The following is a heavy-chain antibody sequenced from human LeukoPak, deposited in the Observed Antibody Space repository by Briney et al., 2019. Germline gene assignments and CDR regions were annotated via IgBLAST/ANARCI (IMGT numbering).Heavy chain of an antibody. V-gene: IGHV4-38-2*02. CDR2: IYHSGST. J-gene: IGHJ5*02. CDR3: ARTIAVPNWFDP. D-gene: IGHD6-19*01. CDR1: GYSISSGYY. Sequence: SETLSLTCTVSGYSISSGYYWGWIRPPPGKGLEWIGSIYHSGSTYYNPSLKSRVTISVDTSKNQFSLKLSSVTAADTAVYYCARTIAVPNWFDPWGQGTLVTVSS.